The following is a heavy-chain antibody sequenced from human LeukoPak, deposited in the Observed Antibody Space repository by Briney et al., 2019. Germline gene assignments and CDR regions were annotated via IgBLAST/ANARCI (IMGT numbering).Heavy chain of an antibody. J-gene: IGHJ4*02. CDR1: GFTFSKFG. V-gene: IGHV3-23*01. Sequence: TGGSLRLSCAASGFTFSKFGMSWVRQAPGKGLEWVSGISTGGGTIYYADSVKGRFTMSRDNVQSTLYLQMNSLRGEDTAVYYCAKDRDGGSNTWAKGFDYWGQGTLVTVSS. D-gene: IGHD3-16*01. CDR3: AKDRDGGSNTWAKGFDY. CDR2: ISTGGGTI.